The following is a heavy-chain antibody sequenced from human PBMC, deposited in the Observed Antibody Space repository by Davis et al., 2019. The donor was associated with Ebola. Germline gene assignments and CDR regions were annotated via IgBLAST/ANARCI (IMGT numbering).Heavy chain of an antibody. CDR2: IYYSGST. CDR3: ARDLERGSYSFDY. D-gene: IGHD1-26*01. J-gene: IGHJ4*02. V-gene: IGHV4-59*01. Sequence: GSLRLSCTVSGGSISSYYWSWIRQPPGKGLEWIGYIYYSGSTNYNPSLKSRVTISVDTSKNQFSLKLSSVTAADTAVYYCARDLERGSYSFDYWGQGTLVTVSS. CDR1: GGSISSYY.